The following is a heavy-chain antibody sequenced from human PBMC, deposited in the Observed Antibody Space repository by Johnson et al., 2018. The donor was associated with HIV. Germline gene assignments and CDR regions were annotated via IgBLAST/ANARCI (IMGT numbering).Heavy chain of an antibody. CDR1: GFTFSSYA. Sequence: EVQLVESGGGLVQPGGSLRLSCVASGFTFSSYAMNWVRQAPGKGLEWVSGISGSDGNTYYTDPVKGRFTISRDNSKNTLYLQMNSLRAEDTAVYYCANLYTYGSGAFDIWGQGTMVTVSS. J-gene: IGHJ3*02. CDR3: ANLYTYGSGAFDI. CDR2: ISGSDGNT. V-gene: IGHV3-23*04. D-gene: IGHD5-18*01.